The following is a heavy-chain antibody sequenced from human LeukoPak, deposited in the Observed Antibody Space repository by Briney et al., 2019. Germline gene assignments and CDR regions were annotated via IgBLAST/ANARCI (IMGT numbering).Heavy chain of an antibody. CDR3: ARGGQWLGVGPNWYFDL. V-gene: IGHV4-34*01. CDR1: GGSFSGYY. J-gene: IGHJ2*01. Sequence: SETLSLTCAVYGGSFSGYYWSWIRRPPGKGLEWIGEINHSGSTNYNPSLKSRVTISVDTSKNQFSLNLRSVTAADTAVYYCARGGQWLGVGPNWYFDLWGRGTPVTVSS. D-gene: IGHD6-19*01. CDR2: INHSGST.